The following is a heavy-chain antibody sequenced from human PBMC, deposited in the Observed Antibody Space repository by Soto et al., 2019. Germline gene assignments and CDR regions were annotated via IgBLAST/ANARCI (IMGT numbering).Heavy chain of an antibody. D-gene: IGHD2-15*01. CDR2: ASYTGNT. V-gene: IGHV4-59*01. J-gene: IGHJ5*02. Sequence: QVHLLESGPGLVKPSETLSLTCIVSGGSITSYHWSLIRQCPAKGLEWIAYASYTGNTNYNPSLKSRVTSSLDTSKNQLTLKLTSSTAADPAVYYWARDMQAGVTHYSAPLDQVTLFTVAS. CDR3: ARDMQAGVTHYSAP. CDR1: GGSITSYH.